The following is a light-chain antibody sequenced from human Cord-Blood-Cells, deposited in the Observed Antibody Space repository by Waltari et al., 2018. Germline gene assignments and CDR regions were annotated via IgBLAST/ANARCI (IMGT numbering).Light chain of an antibody. CDR2: GAS. V-gene: IGKV3-15*01. CDR3: QQYNNWPPYS. J-gene: IGKJ2*03. CDR1: QSVSSN. Sequence: EIVITQSAATLSLSRGERPNLSCRASQSVSSNLAWYQQKPGQAPRLLIYGASTRATGIPARFSGSGSGTEFTLTISSLRSEDFAVYYCQQYNNWPPYSFGQGTKLEIK.